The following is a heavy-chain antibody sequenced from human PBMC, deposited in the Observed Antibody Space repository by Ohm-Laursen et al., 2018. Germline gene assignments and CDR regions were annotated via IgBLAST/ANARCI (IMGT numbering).Heavy chain of an antibody. CDR2: IYTGGSA. CDR1: GGSVSGYY. Sequence: SETLSLTCTVSGGSVSGYYWSWIRQPAGKGLEWIGRIYTGGSANYNPSLKSRVTVSVDTSKNQFSLNLNSVTAADTAVYYCARGYVGQFWDYWGQGTLVTVSS. V-gene: IGHV4-4*07. D-gene: IGHD3-3*01. CDR3: ARGYVGQFWDY. J-gene: IGHJ4*02.